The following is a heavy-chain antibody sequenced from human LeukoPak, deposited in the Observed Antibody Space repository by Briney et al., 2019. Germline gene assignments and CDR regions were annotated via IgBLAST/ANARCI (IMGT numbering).Heavy chain of an antibody. Sequence: GGSLRLSCSASGFTFSAYAMHWVRQAPGKGLEYVSGIRSYGGSTNYADSVKGRFTISRDNSKNTLYAQMSSLRAEDTAVYYCVKAYYYDRNGAFDIWGQGTMVTVSS. CDR3: VKAYYYDRNGAFDI. CDR1: GFTFSAYA. J-gene: IGHJ3*02. D-gene: IGHD3-22*01. V-gene: IGHV3-64*05. CDR2: IRSYGGST.